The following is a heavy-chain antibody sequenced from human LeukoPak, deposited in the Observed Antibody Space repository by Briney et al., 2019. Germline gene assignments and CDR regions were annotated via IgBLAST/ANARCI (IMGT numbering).Heavy chain of an antibody. V-gene: IGHV5-51*01. Sequence: GESLKISCKGSGYSFTSYWIGWVRQMPGKGLEWMGIIHPGDSDTRYSPSFQGQVTISVDKSISTAYLQWSSLKASDTAMYYCARRERYCSGGSCPGPDYWGQGTLVTVSS. CDR3: ARRERYCSGGSCPGPDY. J-gene: IGHJ4*02. CDR2: IHPGDSDT. CDR1: GYSFTSYW. D-gene: IGHD2-15*01.